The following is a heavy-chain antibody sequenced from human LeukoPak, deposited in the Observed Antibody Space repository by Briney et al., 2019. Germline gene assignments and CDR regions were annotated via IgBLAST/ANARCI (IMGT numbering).Heavy chain of an antibody. CDR3: AKAMRAGLRLGELSFYY. Sequence: GRSLRLSCAASGFTFSSYGMHWVRQAPGKGLEWVAVISYDGSNKYYADSVKGRFTISRDNSKNTLNLQMNSLRAEDTAVYYCAKAMRAGLRLGELSFYYWGQGTLVTVSS. CDR1: GFTFSSYG. D-gene: IGHD3-16*02. CDR2: ISYDGSNK. V-gene: IGHV3-30*18. J-gene: IGHJ4*02.